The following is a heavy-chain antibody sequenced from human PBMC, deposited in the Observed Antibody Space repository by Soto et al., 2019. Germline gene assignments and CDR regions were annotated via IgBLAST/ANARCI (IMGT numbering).Heavy chain of an antibody. CDR3: ARPTLQSNAFDI. D-gene: IGHD4-4*01. CDR1: DGSMSSYY. V-gene: IGHV4-59*08. J-gene: IGHJ3*02. Sequence: SXTLSLTCSVADGSMSSYYWSWIRQPPGKGLEWIGYIYYSGSTHYNPSLKSRLTISVDTSKNQFSLKLSSVTAADTAVYYCARPTLQSNAFDIWGQGTMVTVSS. CDR2: IYYSGST.